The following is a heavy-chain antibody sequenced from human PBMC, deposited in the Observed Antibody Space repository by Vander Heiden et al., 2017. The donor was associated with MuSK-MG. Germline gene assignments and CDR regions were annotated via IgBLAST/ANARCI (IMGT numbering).Heavy chain of an antibody. CDR2: ISSSSSYI. D-gene: IGHD1-1*01. CDR1: GFTFSSYS. Sequence: EVQLVESGGGLVKPGGSLRLSCAASGFTFSSYSMNWVRQAPGKGLEWVSSISSSSSYIYYADSVKGRFTISRDNAKNSLYLQMNSLRAEDTAVYYCAREGSNEDYYYYMDVWGKGTTVTVSS. V-gene: IGHV3-21*01. J-gene: IGHJ6*03. CDR3: AREGSNEDYYYYMDV.